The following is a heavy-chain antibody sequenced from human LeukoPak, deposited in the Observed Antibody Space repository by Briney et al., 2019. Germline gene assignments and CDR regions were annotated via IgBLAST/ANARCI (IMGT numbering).Heavy chain of an antibody. V-gene: IGHV1-69*01. CDR1: GGTFISYA. D-gene: IGHD2-8*01. CDR2: IIPIFGTA. Sequence: SVKVSCKASGGTFISYAISWVRQAPGQGLEWMGGIIPIFGTAKYAQKFQGRVTITADESTSTAYMELSSLRSEDTAVYYCARSGCTNGVCSVGAFDIWGQGTMVTVSS. J-gene: IGHJ3*02. CDR3: ARSGCTNGVCSVGAFDI.